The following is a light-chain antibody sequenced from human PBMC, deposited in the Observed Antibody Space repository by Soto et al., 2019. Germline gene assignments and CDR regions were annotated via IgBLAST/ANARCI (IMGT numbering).Light chain of an antibody. J-gene: IGKJ1*01. CDR2: AAS. CDR3: LQDSTSPRP. V-gene: IGKV1-6*01. Sequence: AIQMTQSPASLSASVGERVIITCRASQAISNELAWYQHKVGKAPKLMIYAASTLHSGVPARFRGSGSGTDFTLSISSLQPEDFAIYYCLQDSTSPRPFGQGTKVEI. CDR1: QAISNE.